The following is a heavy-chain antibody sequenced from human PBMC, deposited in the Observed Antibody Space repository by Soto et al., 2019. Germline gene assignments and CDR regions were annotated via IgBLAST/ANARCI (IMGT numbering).Heavy chain of an antibody. V-gene: IGHV3-15*01. CDR3: TTDLWRIAVVVGSTGYFNP. J-gene: IGHJ5*02. D-gene: IGHD2-15*01. Sequence: GGSLRLSCAAAGFTFSDAWISWVRQAPGKGLDWVGRIKSKSDGGTTEYAAPVRGRFTISRDDSKNTLYLQMNSLKTEDTAVYYCTTDLWRIAVVVGSTGYFNPWGQGTPVTVSS. CDR1: GFTFSDAW. CDR2: IKSKSDGGTT.